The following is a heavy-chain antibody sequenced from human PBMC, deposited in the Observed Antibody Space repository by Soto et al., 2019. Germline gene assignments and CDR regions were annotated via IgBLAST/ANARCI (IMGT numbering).Heavy chain of an antibody. CDR3: TGGYCTGGTCYSGYFQH. CDR1: GFTFSDST. D-gene: IGHD2-15*01. J-gene: IGHJ1*01. V-gene: IGHV3-73*02. Sequence: EVQLVQSRGGLVQPGGPLKLPCAATGFTFSDSTVHWVRQASGEGLQWVGRIRSKANDYATTYIASVKGRFTISRDDSRNTAYLQMIDLKTEDTAVYYCTGGYCTGGTCYSGYFQHLGQGALVTVFS. CDR2: IRSKANDYAT.